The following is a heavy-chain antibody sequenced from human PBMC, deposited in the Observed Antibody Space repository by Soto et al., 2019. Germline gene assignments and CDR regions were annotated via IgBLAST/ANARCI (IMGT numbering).Heavy chain of an antibody. D-gene: IGHD6-19*01. Sequence: EVQLVESGGGLVQPGGSLRLSCAASGFTVSSNYMSWVRQAPGKGLEWVSVIYSGGSTYYADSVKGRFTISRDNSKNTLYVQMNSLRAEDTAVYYCARAAVAGSLYFDYWGQGTLVTVSS. V-gene: IGHV3-66*01. J-gene: IGHJ4*02. CDR1: GFTVSSNY. CDR2: IYSGGST. CDR3: ARAAVAGSLYFDY.